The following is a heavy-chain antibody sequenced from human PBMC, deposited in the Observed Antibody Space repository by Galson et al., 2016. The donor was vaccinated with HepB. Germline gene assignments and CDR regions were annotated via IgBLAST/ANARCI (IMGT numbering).Heavy chain of an antibody. CDR3: ARSRIGALDRSPKHYFYYYGLGV. CDR1: GGTFSNYA. D-gene: IGHD2/OR15-2a*01. J-gene: IGHJ6*02. Sequence: SVKVSCKASGGTFSNYAISWVRQAPGQGLEWMGGVIPLFGTSNYAQKFQGRVTVTADESASAAYMEVSSRRSEDTAVCYCARSRIGALDRSPKHYFYYYGLGVWGLGTTVTVSS. CDR2: VIPLFGTS. V-gene: IGHV1-69*13.